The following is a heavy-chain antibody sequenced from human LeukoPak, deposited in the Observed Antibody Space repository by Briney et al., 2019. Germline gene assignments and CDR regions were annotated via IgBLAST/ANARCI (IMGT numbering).Heavy chain of an antibody. CDR1: GVSISSYY. CDR3: ARDRGSSWGLHNWFDP. Sequence: PSETLSLTCSVSGVSISSYYWSWIRQPAGKGLEWIGRIYTRGITNYNPSLKSRVTMSVDTSKNQFSLKLSSVTAADTAVYYCARDRGSSWGLHNWFDPWGQGTLVTVSS. CDR2: IYTRGIT. J-gene: IGHJ5*02. D-gene: IGHD6-13*01. V-gene: IGHV4-4*07.